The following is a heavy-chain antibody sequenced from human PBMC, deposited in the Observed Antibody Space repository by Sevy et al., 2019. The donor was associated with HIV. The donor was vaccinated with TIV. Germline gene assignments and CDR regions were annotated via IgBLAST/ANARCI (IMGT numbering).Heavy chain of an antibody. V-gene: IGHV3-15*01. D-gene: IGHD2-15*01. CDR3: TTAYCSGGSCYYYYGMDV. J-gene: IGHJ6*02. CDR1: GFTFSNAW. CDR2: IKSKTDGGTT. Sequence: GGSLRLSCAASGFTFSNAWMSWVRQAPGKGLEWVGRIKSKTDGGTTDYAAPVKGRFTISRDDSKNRLYLQMNSLKTEDTAVYYCTTAYCSGGSCYYYYGMDVWGQGTTVTVSS.